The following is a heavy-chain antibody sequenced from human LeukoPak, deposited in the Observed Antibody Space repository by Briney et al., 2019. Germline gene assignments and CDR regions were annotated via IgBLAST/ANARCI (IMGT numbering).Heavy chain of an antibody. Sequence: ASVKVSCKASGFTFTGYYMRWVRQAPGQGLEWMGWINPNSGGTKYSQNFQGRVTMTRDMSIRTVYMELRRLRSDDTAVYYCAREERDGYVDYWGQGTLVTVSS. V-gene: IGHV1-2*02. CDR3: AREERDGYVDY. CDR1: GFTFTGYY. CDR2: INPNSGGT. J-gene: IGHJ4*02. D-gene: IGHD5-24*01.